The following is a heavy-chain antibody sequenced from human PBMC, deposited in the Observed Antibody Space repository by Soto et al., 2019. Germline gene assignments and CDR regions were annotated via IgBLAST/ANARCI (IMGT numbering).Heavy chain of an antibody. CDR2: INPNSGGT. CDR3: ARGPWMRYSGYGLDV. J-gene: IGHJ6*02. D-gene: IGHD5-12*01. Sequence: GASVKVSCKASGYTFTGYYMHWVRQAPGQGLEWMGWINPNSGGTNYAQKFQGWVTMTRDTSISTAYMELSRLRSDDTAVYYCARGPWMRYSGYGLDVWGQGTTVTVSS. V-gene: IGHV1-2*04. CDR1: GYTFTGYY.